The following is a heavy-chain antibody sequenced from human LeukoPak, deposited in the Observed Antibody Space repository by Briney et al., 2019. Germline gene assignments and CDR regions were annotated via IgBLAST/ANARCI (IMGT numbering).Heavy chain of an antibody. CDR2: ISSSSSYI. CDR3: ARDFFAPGIPAANYMDV. D-gene: IGHD6-13*01. Sequence: PGGSLRLSCAASGFTFSSYSMNWVRQAPGKGLEWVSSISSSSSYIYYADSVKGRFTISRDNAKNSLYLQMYSLRADDTAVYYCARDFFAPGIPAANYMDVWGKGTTVTVSS. V-gene: IGHV3-21*01. CDR1: GFTFSSYS. J-gene: IGHJ6*03.